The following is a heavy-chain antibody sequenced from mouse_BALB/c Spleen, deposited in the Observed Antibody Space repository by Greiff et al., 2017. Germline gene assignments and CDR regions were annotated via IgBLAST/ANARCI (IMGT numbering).Heavy chain of an antibody. J-gene: IGHJ3*01. Sequence: EVQLQQSGPSLVKPSQTLSLTCSVTGDSITSGYWNWIRKFPGKKLEYMGYISYSGSTYYNPSLKSRISITRDTSKNQYYLQLNSVTTEDTATYDCARYYYRYDGFAYWGQGTLVTVSA. CDR2: ISYSGST. CDR3: ARYYYRYDGFAY. V-gene: IGHV3-8*02. D-gene: IGHD2-14*01. CDR1: GDSITSGY.